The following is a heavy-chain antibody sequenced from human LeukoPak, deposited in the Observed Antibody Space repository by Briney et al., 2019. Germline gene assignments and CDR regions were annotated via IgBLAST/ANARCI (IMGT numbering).Heavy chain of an antibody. CDR2: IKDDGSHT. J-gene: IGHJ4*02. CDR3: ARGSGIITGIDE. CDR1: GFTFSSHW. Sequence: PGGSLRLSCAASGFTFSSHWMHWVRHAPGKGLVWVSRIKDDGSHTNYADSVKGRFTISRDNAKNTLSLQMNSLRAEDTAVYYCARGSGIITGIDEWGQGTLVTVSP. V-gene: IGHV3-74*01. D-gene: IGHD6-25*01.